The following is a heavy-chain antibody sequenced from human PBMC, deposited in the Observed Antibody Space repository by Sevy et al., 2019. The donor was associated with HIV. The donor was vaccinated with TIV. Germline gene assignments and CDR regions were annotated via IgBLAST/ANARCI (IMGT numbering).Heavy chain of an antibody. CDR2: LSFGCGRI. Sequence: GGSQRLSCVASGFNFNIYSMSWVRQAPGKGLEWFSTLSFGCGRINHADSVQGRFTMSRDDSKKTVYLEMNSLRAEDTAVYYCAREGCTRPHDHWGQGTLVTVSS. V-gene: IGHV3-23*01. D-gene: IGHD2-8*01. J-gene: IGHJ4*02. CDR3: AREGCTRPHDH. CDR1: GFNFNIYS.